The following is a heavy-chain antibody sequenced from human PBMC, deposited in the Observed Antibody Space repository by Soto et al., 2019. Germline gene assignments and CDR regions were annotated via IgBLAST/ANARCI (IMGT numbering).Heavy chain of an antibody. CDR3: ARTRSFTLGFYYDGMDV. CDR2: IYPGDSDT. J-gene: IGHJ6*02. D-gene: IGHD6-6*01. Sequence: PGESLKISCQGSGYSFASYWIGWVRQMPGKDLEWVGIIYPGDSDTRYSPSFQGQVTISADKSLRTAYLQWTRLKASDTALYYCARTRSFTLGFYYDGMDVWGQRTTVTVSS. CDR1: GYSFASYW. V-gene: IGHV5-51*01.